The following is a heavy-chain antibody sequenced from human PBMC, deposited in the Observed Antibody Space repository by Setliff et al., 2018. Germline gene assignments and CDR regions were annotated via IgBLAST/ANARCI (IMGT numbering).Heavy chain of an antibody. CDR3: ARDLDYQYYYETSGRDAFDI. D-gene: IGHD3-22*01. J-gene: IGHJ3*02. Sequence: ASVKVSCKASGYIFTSHGISWVRQAPGQGLEWMGWISSYNGKTNYAQKLQGRVTTTTDTSTSTAYMELRSLRSDDTAVYYCARDLDYQYYYETSGRDAFDIWGLGTMVTVSS. V-gene: IGHV1-18*01. CDR1: GYIFTSHG. CDR2: ISSYNGKT.